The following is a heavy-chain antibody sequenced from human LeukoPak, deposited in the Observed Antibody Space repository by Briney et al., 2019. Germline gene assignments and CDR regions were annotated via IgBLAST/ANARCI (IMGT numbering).Heavy chain of an antibody. V-gene: IGHV4-59*12. Sequence: SETLSLTCTVSGGSISSYYWSWIRQPPGKGLEWIGYIYYSGSTNYNPSLKSRVIISVDTSKNQFSLKLSSVTAADTAVYYCAKYYDSSGYFNYWGQGTLVTVSS. J-gene: IGHJ4*02. D-gene: IGHD3-22*01. CDR1: GGSISSYY. CDR2: IYYSGST. CDR3: AKYYDSSGYFNY.